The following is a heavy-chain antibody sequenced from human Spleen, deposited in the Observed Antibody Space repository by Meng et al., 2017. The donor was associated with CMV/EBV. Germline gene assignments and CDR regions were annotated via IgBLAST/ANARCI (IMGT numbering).Heavy chain of an antibody. J-gene: IGHJ4*02. CDR1: GYTFTTYD. D-gene: IGHD2-15*01. CDR2: MNPNSGDT. V-gene: IGHV1-8*01. Sequence: ASVKVSCKASGYTFTTYDINWVRQATGQGLEWTGWMNPNSGDTGYAQKFQGRVTMTRNTSISTAYMDLSSLRSDDTVVYYCARGPIDSVSNWGQGTLVTVSS. CDR3: ARGPIDSVSN.